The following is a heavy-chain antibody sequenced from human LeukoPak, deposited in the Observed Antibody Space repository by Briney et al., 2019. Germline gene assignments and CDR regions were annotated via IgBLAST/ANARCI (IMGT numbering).Heavy chain of an antibody. CDR1: GYTFTGYY. CDR2: INPNSGGT. J-gene: IGHJ3*02. Sequence: GASVKVSCKASGYTFTGYYMHWVRQAPGQGLEWMGWINPNSGGTNYAQKFQGRVTMTRDTSISTAYMELSRLRSEDTAVYYCARDTVYYYDSSGTGDAFDIWGQGTMVTVSS. V-gene: IGHV1-2*02. CDR3: ARDTVYYYDSSGTGDAFDI. D-gene: IGHD3-22*01.